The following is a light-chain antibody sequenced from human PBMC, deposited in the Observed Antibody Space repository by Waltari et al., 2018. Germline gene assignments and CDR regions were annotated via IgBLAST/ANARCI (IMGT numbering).Light chain of an antibody. V-gene: IGKV3-11*01. CDR2: DAS. Sequence: EIVLTQSPATLSLSPGERVTLSCQASQNIDIYLAWYQQRPGQAPRRLISDASYRATGIPARFSGSGSGTDFTLTISSLEPEDIAIYYCQQRSSWPLTFGGGTKVEFK. J-gene: IGKJ4*01. CDR1: QNIDIY. CDR3: QQRSSWPLT.